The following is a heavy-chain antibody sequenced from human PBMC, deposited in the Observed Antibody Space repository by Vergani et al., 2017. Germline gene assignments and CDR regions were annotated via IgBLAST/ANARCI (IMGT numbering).Heavy chain of an antibody. D-gene: IGHD6-13*01. J-gene: IGHJ1*01. V-gene: IGHV3-74*01. Sequence: EVQLVESGGGLVQPGGTLRLSCAASGFTFSSYWMYWVRQAPGKGLVWVSRINSDGSSTSYADSVKGRFTISRDNAKNTLYLQMNSLRAEDTAVYYCVRLYSNTWSEXFQYWGQGTLVTVSS. CDR3: VRLYSNTWSEXFQY. CDR1: GFTFSSYW. CDR2: INSDGSST.